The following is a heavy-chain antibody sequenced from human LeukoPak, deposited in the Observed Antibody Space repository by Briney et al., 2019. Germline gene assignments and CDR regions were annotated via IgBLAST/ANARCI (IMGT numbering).Heavy chain of an antibody. Sequence: SVKVSCKASGCTFISYAISWVRQAPGQGLEWMGRIIPILGIANYAQKFQGRVTITADKSTSTAYMELSSLRSEDTAVYYCARDDLTYYYDSSGYYPDYWGQGTLVTVSS. CDR3: ARDDLTYYYDSSGYYPDY. J-gene: IGHJ4*02. CDR2: IIPILGIA. D-gene: IGHD3-22*01. V-gene: IGHV1-69*04. CDR1: GCTFISYA.